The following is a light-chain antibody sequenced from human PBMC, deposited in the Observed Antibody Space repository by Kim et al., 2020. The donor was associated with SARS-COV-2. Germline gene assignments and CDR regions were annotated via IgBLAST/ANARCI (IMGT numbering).Light chain of an antibody. Sequence: GQRVTISCSGNSSNIGSNTVNWYQHLPGTAPKLLIYTNSQRPSGVPDRFSGSKSGTSASLAISGLQSEDEADYYCAAWDDSLNGYVFGSGTKVTVL. CDR1: SSNIGSNT. V-gene: IGLV1-44*01. CDR2: TNS. CDR3: AAWDDSLNGYV. J-gene: IGLJ1*01.